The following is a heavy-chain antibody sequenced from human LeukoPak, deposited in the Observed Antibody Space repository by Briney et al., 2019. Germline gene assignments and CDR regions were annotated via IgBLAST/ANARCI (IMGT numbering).Heavy chain of an antibody. V-gene: IGHV3-21*01. D-gene: IGHD3-22*01. J-gene: IGHJ6*02. CDR1: GFTFSTSS. CDR3: ARDLNYYDSSTYDPYYGMDV. Sequence: GGSLRLSCAASGFTFSTSSINWVRQAPGKGLEWVSSISRSSDYISYADSVKGRFTISRDNAKNSPYLQMNSLRAEDTAVYYCARDLNYYDSSTYDPYYGMDVWGQGTTVTVSS. CDR2: ISRSSDYI.